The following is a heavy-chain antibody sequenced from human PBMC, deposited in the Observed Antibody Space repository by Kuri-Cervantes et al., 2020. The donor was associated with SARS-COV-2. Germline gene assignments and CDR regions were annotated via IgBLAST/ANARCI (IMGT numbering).Heavy chain of an antibody. D-gene: IGHD2-8*01. CDR1: GGTFSNYA. CDR2: IIPIFGTA. Sequence: SVKVSCKASGGTFSNYAISWVRQAPGQGPEWMGGIIPIFGTANNAQKFQGRLTLSADTSTGTAHMELSGLRSEDTAIYYCARGVMVMLEGRVKGFHSYGLDDWGQGTTVTVSS. V-gene: IGHV1-69*06. CDR3: ARGVMVMLEGRVKGFHSYGLDD. J-gene: IGHJ6*02.